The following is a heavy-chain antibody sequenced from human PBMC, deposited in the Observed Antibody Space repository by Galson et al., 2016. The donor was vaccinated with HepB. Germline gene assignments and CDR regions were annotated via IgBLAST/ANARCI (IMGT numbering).Heavy chain of an antibody. J-gene: IGHJ4*02. CDR3: AARYGEFLMVFDY. CDR2: ISDIGANT. D-gene: IGHD3-10*01. Sequence: SLRLSCAASGFTFNNYGMSWVRQAPGKGLELVSAISDIGANTCHADFVKGRFTISRDNSKNTMYLQMNSLRVEDTAVYYCAARYGEFLMVFDYWGQGTLVTVSS. V-gene: IGHV3-23*01. CDR1: GFTFNNYG.